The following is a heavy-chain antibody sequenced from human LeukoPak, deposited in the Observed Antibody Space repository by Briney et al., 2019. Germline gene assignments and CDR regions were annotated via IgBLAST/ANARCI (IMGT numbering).Heavy chain of an antibody. CDR3: ARHTGVGAAVDS. CDR2: IYPGDSDT. D-gene: IGHD6-13*01. J-gene: IGHJ4*02. Sequence: GESLKISCKGPGFSFTTNWTGWVRQMPGKGLEWRGVIYPGDSDTRYSPSFQGQVTISAVKSITTAYLQWSSLKASDTAMYFCARHTGVGAAVDSWGQGTPVTVSS. V-gene: IGHV5-51*01. CDR1: GFSFTTNW.